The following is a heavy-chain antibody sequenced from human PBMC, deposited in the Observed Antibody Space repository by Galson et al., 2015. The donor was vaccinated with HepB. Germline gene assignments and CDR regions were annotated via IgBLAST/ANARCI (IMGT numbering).Heavy chain of an antibody. D-gene: IGHD6-13*01. V-gene: IGHV3-30*07. Sequence: YYADSMRGRFTISRDNSKDMLYLQMNSLRVEDTAVYYCARAGGYSTSWYTETDAFDIWGQGTMVTVSS. CDR3: ARAGGYSTSWYTETDAFDI. J-gene: IGHJ3*02.